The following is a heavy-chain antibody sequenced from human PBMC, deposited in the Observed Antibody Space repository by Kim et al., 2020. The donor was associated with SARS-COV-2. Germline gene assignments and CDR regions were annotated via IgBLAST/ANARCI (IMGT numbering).Heavy chain of an antibody. Sequence: AVKGRFTTSRANSKNTMYLQMNSLRAEDTDVYYCAKGQGGSGWYGEADYWGQGTLVTVSS. V-gene: IGHV3-23*01. J-gene: IGHJ4*02. CDR3: AKGQGGSGWYGEADY. D-gene: IGHD6-19*01.